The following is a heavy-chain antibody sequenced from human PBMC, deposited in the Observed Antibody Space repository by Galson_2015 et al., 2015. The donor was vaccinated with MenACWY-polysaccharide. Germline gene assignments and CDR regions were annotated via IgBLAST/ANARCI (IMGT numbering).Heavy chain of an antibody. CDR2: IYNSGST. Sequence: LSLTCTVSGGSINAYYLSWIRQPPGKGLEWIGYIYNSGSTNYDPSLESRVTISVDTSKNQFSLKLNSVTAADTAVYYCARVTSVIRGVISNWGQGTLVTVSS. D-gene: IGHD3-10*01. CDR3: ARVTSVIRGVISN. V-gene: IGHV4-59*01. J-gene: IGHJ4*02. CDR1: GGSINAYY.